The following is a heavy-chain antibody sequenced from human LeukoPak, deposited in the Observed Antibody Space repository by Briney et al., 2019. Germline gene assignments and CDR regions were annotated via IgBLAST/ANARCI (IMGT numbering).Heavy chain of an antibody. D-gene: IGHD4-23*01. J-gene: IGHJ4*02. CDR3: ARELRATVVTPGYFDY. CDR1: GYTFITYY. Sequence: GASVKVSCKASGYTFITYYMHWVRQAPGQGFEWMGIINPSGGSTSYAQKFQGRVTMTRDTSTSTVYMELSSLRSEDTAVYYCARELRATVVTPGYFDYWGQGTLVTVPS. V-gene: IGHV1-46*03. CDR2: INPSGGST.